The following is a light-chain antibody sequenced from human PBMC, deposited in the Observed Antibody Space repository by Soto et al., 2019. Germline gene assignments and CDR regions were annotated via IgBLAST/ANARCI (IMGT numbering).Light chain of an antibody. Sequence: AVVTQPPSMSGAPGQRVTISCTGSSSNIGAGYDVHWYQLLPGTAPKLLIYGNTNRPSGVPDRFSGSKSGTSASLAITGLRAEDEADYYCQSHDSSLNSWVFGGGTKLTVL. CDR1: SSNIGAGYD. CDR3: QSHDSSLNSWV. J-gene: IGLJ3*02. V-gene: IGLV1-40*01. CDR2: GNT.